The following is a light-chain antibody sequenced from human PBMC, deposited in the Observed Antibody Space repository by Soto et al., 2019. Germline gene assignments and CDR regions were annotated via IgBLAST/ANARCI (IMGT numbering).Light chain of an antibody. V-gene: IGLV4-69*01. CDR2: LNSDGSH. J-gene: IGLJ2*01. CDR1: SGHSSYA. CDR3: QTWSTGIGV. Sequence: QLVLTQSPSASASLGASVKLTCTLSSGHSSYAIAWHQQQPEKGPRYLMKLNSDGSHNKGDGIPDRFSGSSSGAERYLTIAGLQAEDEADYYCQTWSTGIGVFGGGTKLTVL.